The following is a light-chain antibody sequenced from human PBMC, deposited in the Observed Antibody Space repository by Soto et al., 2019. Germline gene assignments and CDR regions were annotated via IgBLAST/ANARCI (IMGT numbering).Light chain of an antibody. CDR1: HSDVGNYNY. Sequence: QSVPPSGSPWQSVTLPLPGNHSDVGNYNYVSWYQQHPGEVPRLIIFNVNNRPSGVSNRFSGSKSGNTASLTISGLQAQDEADYYCSSFTSSTTYVFGTGTKVTVL. V-gene: IGLV2-14*01. J-gene: IGLJ1*01. CDR3: SSFTSSTTYV. CDR2: NVN.